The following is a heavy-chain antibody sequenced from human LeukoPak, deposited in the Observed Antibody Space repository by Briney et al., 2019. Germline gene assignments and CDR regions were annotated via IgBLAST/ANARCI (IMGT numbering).Heavy chain of an antibody. CDR3: ARVPDY. D-gene: IGHD1-1*01. CDR1: GFTFSRYW. V-gene: IGHV3-7*03. CDR2: IKQDGSEK. Sequence: AGGSLRLSCAASGFTFSRYWMSWVRQAPGKGLEWVANIKQDGSEKYYVDSVRGRFTISWDNAKNSLYLQMNSLRAEDTAVYYCARVPDYWGQGTLVTVSS. J-gene: IGHJ4*02.